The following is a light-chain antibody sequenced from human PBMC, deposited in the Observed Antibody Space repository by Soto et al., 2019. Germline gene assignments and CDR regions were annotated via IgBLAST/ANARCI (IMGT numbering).Light chain of an antibody. V-gene: IGKV3-15*01. J-gene: IGKJ5*01. CDR1: QSVGNN. Sequence: EIVMSQSPGTLSVSPGERVTLSCRASQSVGNNLAWHQQKPGQAPRLLIYGASTRATGFPARFSGSGSGTEFTLTISSLQSEDFAVYYCQQYNGWPITFGQGTRM. CDR2: GAS. CDR3: QQYNGWPIT.